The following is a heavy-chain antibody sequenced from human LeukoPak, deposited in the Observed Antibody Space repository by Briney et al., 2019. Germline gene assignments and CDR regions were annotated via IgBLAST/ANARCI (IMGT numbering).Heavy chain of an antibody. CDR1: GFTFSSYG. CDR2: ISSSSSYI. D-gene: IGHD2-21*02. Sequence: GGSLRLSCAASGFTFSSYGMNWVRQAPGKGLEWVSSISSSSSYIYYADSVKGRFTISRDNAKNSLYLQMNSLRAEDTAVYYCARDCGGDCYSAFDYWGQGTLVTVSS. V-gene: IGHV3-21*01. CDR3: ARDCGGDCYSAFDY. J-gene: IGHJ4*02.